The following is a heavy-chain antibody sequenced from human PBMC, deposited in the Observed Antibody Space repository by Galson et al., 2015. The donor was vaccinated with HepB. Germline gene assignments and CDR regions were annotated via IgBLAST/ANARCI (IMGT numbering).Heavy chain of an antibody. J-gene: IGHJ4*02. V-gene: IGHV1-69*10. CDR2: IIPIFSLT. CDR3: ARETIYDSSGHYRGKVGHFDY. CDR1: GDTFSRHA. D-gene: IGHD3-22*01. Sequence: SVKVSCKASGDTFSRHALSWVQQAPGQGLEWMGGIIPIFSLTNYAQKFQGRVTITADKSTSTAYMELSSLRSEDTAVYYCARETIYDSSGHYRGKVGHFDYWGQGTLVTVSS.